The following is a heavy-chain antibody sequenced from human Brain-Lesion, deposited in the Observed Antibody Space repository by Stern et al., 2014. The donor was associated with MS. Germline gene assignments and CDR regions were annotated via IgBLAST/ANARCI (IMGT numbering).Heavy chain of an antibody. J-gene: IGHJ4*02. CDR1: GYTFTGYY. CDR3: ATYYYDSTGYNDF. D-gene: IGHD3-22*01. V-gene: IGHV1-2*04. CDR2: INPKRGGI. Sequence: VQLVESGAEVKKPGASVKVSCKASGYTFTGYYMHWVRQAPGQGLEWMGWINPKRGGINYAQKFQGWVTMTRDTSINTAYMELSRLRSDDTAVYYCATYYYDSTGYNDFWGQGTLVTVSS.